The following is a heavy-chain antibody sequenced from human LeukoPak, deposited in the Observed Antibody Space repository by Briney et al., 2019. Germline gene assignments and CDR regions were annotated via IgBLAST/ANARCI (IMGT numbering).Heavy chain of an antibody. D-gene: IGHD3-22*01. Sequence: SETLSLTCTVSGGSISGYYWTWIRQPPGKGLEWIGYIYYSGSAYYNPSLKSRVTISVDTSKNQFSLKLSSVTAADTAVYYCARSNYYDSSGYYWGGRDYWGQGTLVTVSS. J-gene: IGHJ4*02. CDR2: IYYSGSA. CDR1: GGSISGYY. V-gene: IGHV4-59*08. CDR3: ARSNYYDSSGYYWGGRDY.